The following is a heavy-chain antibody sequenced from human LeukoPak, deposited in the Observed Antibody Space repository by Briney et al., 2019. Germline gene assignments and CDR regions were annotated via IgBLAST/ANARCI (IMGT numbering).Heavy chain of an antibody. CDR2: ITLDSLFT. CDR1: VYIFATDD. CDR3: ATESALTGSGGVFHYFDP. D-gene: IGHD3-9*01. V-gene: IGHV1-8*01. J-gene: IGHJ5*02. Sequence: GASVKVSCKASVYIFATDDVHCLREAPGRGLEWMGWITLDSLFTGYAQNFQGRLTLTWDATVNTVYMDLTSLRSDDTAVYYCATESALTGSGGVFHYFDPWGQGTLVTVSP.